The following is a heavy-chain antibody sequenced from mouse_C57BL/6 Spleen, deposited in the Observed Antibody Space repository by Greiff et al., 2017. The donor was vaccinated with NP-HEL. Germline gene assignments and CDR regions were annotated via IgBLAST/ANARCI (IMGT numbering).Heavy chain of an antibody. CDR2: IDPETGGT. CDR3: TRSDYYGSSYPPFRY. D-gene: IGHD1-1*01. J-gene: IGHJ2*01. CDR1: GYTFTDYE. Sequence: QVQLQQSGAELVRPGASVTLSCKASGYTFTDYEMHWVKQTPVHGLEWIGAIDPETGGTAYNQKFKGKAILTADKSSSTAYMELRSLTSEDSAVYYCTRSDYYGSSYPPFRYWGQGTTLTVSS. V-gene: IGHV1-15*01.